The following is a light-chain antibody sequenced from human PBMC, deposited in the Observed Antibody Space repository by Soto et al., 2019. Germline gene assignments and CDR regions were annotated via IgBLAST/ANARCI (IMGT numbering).Light chain of an antibody. Sequence: DIVMTQFPLSLPVTPGEPASFSCRSSQSLLDSNGYTYLDWYLQKPGQSPQLLIYLGSNRASGVPDRFSGSGSGTDFTLKISRVEAEDVGVYYCMQALQTPLTFGGGTKVEIK. V-gene: IGKV2-28*01. CDR3: MQALQTPLT. CDR2: LGS. CDR1: QSLLDSNGYTY. J-gene: IGKJ4*01.